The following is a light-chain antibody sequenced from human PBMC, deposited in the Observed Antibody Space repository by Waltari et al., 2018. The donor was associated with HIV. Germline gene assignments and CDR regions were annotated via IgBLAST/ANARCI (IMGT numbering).Light chain of an antibody. V-gene: IGKV2-30*01. CDR1: QGLVYTDGKTY. CDR2: KVS. Sequence: DVVLPQSPLSLPVTFGQPASISCGSSQGLVYTDGKTYVTWFQQRPGQSPRRLIYKVSNRDSRAPDRFSGSGSGTNFTLTISRVEAEDVGLYYCMQGTHWPHTFGQGTKLEI. J-gene: IGKJ2*01. CDR3: MQGTHWPHT.